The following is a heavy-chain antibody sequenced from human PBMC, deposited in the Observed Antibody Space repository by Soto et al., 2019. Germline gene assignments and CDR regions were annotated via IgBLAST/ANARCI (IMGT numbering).Heavy chain of an antibody. CDR3: AKERDEYISSSFDY. J-gene: IGHJ4*02. Sequence: QVQLVESGGDVVQPGRSLRLSCAASGFTFSKYGMQWVRQAPGKGLEWVAGISHDGSTKYYAGSVKGRFTISRDNSKNPLYLQMNSLRAENTAVYFCAKERDEYISSSFDYWGQGTLVNVSS. CDR1: GFTFSKYG. V-gene: IGHV3-30*18. CDR2: ISHDGSTK. D-gene: IGHD6-6*01.